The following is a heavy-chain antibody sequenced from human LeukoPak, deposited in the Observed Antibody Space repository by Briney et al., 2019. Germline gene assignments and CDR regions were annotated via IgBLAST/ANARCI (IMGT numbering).Heavy chain of an antibody. CDR1: GFTFSSYA. D-gene: IGHD4-17*01. CDR2: ISGSGGST. CDR3: AKDAAPMTTVTHYFDY. J-gene: IGHJ4*02. Sequence: GGSLRLSCAASGFTFSSYAISWVRQAPGKGLEWVSAISGSGGSTYYADSVKGRFTISRDNSKNTLYLQMNSLRAEDTAVYYCAKDAAPMTTVTHYFDYWGQGTLVTVSS. V-gene: IGHV3-23*01.